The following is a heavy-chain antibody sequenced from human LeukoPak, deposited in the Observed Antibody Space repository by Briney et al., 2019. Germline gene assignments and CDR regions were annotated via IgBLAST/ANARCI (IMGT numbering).Heavy chain of an antibody. V-gene: IGHV1-69*04. D-gene: IGHD3-10*01. CDR3: ARERYYGSGRKEAFDI. CDR1: GGTFSSYA. CDR2: IIPILGIA. J-gene: IGHJ3*02. Sequence: ASVKVSCKASGGTFSSYAISWVRQAPGQGLEWMGRIIPILGIANYAQKFQGRVTITADKSTSTAYMELSSLRSEDTAVYYCARERYYGSGRKEAFDIWGQGTMVTVSS.